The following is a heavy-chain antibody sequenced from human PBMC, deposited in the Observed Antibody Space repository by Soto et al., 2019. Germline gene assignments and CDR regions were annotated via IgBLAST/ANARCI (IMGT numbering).Heavy chain of an antibody. J-gene: IGHJ4*02. CDR3: ARSIVVVTALDY. CDR2: INAGNGNT. D-gene: IGHD2-21*02. Sequence: QVQLVQSGAEEKKPGASVKVSCKASGYTFTSYAMHWVRQAPGQRLEWMGWINAGNGNTKYSQKFQGRVTITRDTSASTSYMERSSPRSEDTAVYYCARSIVVVTALDYWGQGTLVTVSS. CDR1: GYTFTSYA. V-gene: IGHV1-3*05.